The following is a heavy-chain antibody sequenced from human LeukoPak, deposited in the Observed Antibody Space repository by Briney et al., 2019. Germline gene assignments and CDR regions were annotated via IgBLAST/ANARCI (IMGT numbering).Heavy chain of an antibody. J-gene: IGHJ3*02. D-gene: IGHD3-3*01. CDR1: GGSISSYY. CDR3: ARPQNGFWSGQGAFDI. V-gene: IGHV4-59*01. Sequence: PSETLSLTCTVSGGSISSYYWSWIRQPPGKGLEWIGYIYYSGSTNYNPSLKSRVTISVDTSKNQFSLTLSSVTAADTAVYYCARPQNGFWSGQGAFDIWGQGTMVTVPS. CDR2: IYYSGST.